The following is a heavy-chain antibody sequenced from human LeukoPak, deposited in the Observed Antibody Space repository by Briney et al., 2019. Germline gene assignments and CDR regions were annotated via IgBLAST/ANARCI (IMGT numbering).Heavy chain of an antibody. J-gene: IGHJ4*02. CDR3: ARGATVALFDY. CDR2: INHSGST. V-gene: IGHV4-34*01. CDR1: GGSFSGYY. Sequence: SETLSLTCAVYGGSFSGYYWSWIRQPPGKGLEWIGEINHSGSTNYNPSLKSRVTISVDTSKNQFSLKLSSVTAADTAVYYCARGATVALFDYWGQGTLVTVSS. D-gene: IGHD4-17*01.